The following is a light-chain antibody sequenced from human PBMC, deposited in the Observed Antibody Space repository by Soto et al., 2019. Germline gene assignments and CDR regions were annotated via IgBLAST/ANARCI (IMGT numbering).Light chain of an antibody. J-gene: IGKJ1*01. CDR2: HAS. Sequence: DIQMTQSPSTLSASIGARFTITGQASQSISSWLAWYQQRPGKAPKILIYHASSLETGVPSRFSGSGSGTEFTLTITSLQPDDFATYYCQQYNNYPWTFGQGTKVDI. V-gene: IGKV1-5*01. CDR1: QSISSW. CDR3: QQYNNYPWT.